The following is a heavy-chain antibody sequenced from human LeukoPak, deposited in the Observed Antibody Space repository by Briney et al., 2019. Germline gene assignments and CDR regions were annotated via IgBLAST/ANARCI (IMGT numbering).Heavy chain of an antibody. V-gene: IGHV1-58*01. Sequence: SVKVSCKTSGFTFSRSAVQWVRQARGQGLEWIGWIGVGGGNTNYAQRVQDRVTITRDMSTRTAYMELSSLRSEDTAVYYCARVPYSSSSASWFDPWGQGTLVTVSS. D-gene: IGHD6-6*01. CDR3: ARVPYSSSSASWFDP. CDR2: IGVGGGNT. CDR1: GFTFSRSA. J-gene: IGHJ5*02.